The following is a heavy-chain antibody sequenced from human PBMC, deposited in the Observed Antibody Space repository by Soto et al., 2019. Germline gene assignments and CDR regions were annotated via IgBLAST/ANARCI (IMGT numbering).Heavy chain of an antibody. V-gene: IGHV1-69*13. CDR1: GGTFSSYA. CDR3: ARGGYSYGYRFDY. CDR2: IIPIFGTA. D-gene: IGHD5-18*01. Sequence: ASVKVSCKASGGTFSSYAISWVRQAPGQGLEWMGGIIPIFGTANYAQKFQGRVTITADESTSTAYMELSSLRSEDTAVYYCARGGYSYGYRFDYWGQGTQVTVS. J-gene: IGHJ4*02.